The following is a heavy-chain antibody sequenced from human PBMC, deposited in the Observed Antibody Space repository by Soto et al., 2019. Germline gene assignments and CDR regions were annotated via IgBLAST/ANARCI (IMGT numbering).Heavy chain of an antibody. J-gene: IGHJ4*02. CDR3: ATRASSRFY. Sequence: QVQLQESGPGLVKPSGTLSLTCAVSGVSISSHDWWTWVRQPPGKGLEWIGESHQSGNTNYNSSLESRVTISVDKSKNQFSLKLTSVTVADTAVDYCATRASSRFYWGQGTLVTVSS. CDR1: GVSISSHDW. CDR2: SHQSGNT. D-gene: IGHD6-13*01. V-gene: IGHV4-4*02.